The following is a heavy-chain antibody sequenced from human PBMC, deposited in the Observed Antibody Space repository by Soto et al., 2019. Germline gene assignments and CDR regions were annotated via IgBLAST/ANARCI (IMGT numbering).Heavy chain of an antibody. D-gene: IGHD3-10*01. Sequence: EVQLVESGGGLVQPGGSLRLSCAASGFTFSDHYMDWVRQAPGKGLGWVGRSKNKADSYTKEYAASVKGSFTISRDGSKNSLFLQMNSLKTEDPAVYYCTVWGSGNDFGAAWGQGILVTVSS. J-gene: IGHJ4*02. CDR2: SKNKADSYTK. V-gene: IGHV3-72*01. CDR3: TVWGSGNDFGAA. CDR1: GFTFSDHY.